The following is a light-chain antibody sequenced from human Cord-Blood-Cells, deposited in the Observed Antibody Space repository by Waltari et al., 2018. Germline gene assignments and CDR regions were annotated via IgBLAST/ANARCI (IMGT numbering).Light chain of an antibody. CDR2: RNS. J-gene: IGLJ1*01. CDR3: QSYDSSLSGSYV. V-gene: IGLV1-40*01. Sequence: QSVLTQPPSVSGAPGQRVTISCTGSSSHIGAGYDVHWYQQLPGTAPKLLIYRNSNRPSGVPDRFSGSKSGTSASLAITGLQAEDEADYYCQSYDSSLSGSYVFGTGTKVTVL. CDR1: SSHIGAGYD.